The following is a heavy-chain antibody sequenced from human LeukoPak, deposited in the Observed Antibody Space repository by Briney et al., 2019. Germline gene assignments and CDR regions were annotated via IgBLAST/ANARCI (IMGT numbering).Heavy chain of an antibody. CDR1: GGTFSNYA. J-gene: IGHJ6*02. D-gene: IGHD3-22*01. V-gene: IGHV1-69*01. CDR3: ARGNYYDSAPYGMEV. Sequence: VKVSCKASGGTFSNYAISWVRQAPGQGLEWMGGIILVFRTSNLPQKFQGRVTITADESTSTGYMELSSLRSEDTAVYYCARGNYYDSAPYGMEVWGQGTTVTVSS. CDR2: IILVFRTS.